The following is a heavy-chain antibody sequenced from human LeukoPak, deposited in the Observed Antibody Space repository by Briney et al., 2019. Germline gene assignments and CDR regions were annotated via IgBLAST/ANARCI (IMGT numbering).Heavy chain of an antibody. V-gene: IGHV3-33*01. CDR3: ARDGARRGYYYYGMDV. CDR2: IWYDGSNK. J-gene: IGHJ6*02. Sequence: GGSLRLSCAASGFTFSSYGMHWVRQAPGKGLEWEAVIWYDGSNKYYADSVKGRFTISRDNSKNTLYLQMNSLRAEDTAVYYCARDGARRGYYYYGMDVWGQGTTVTVSS. CDR1: GFTFSSYG. D-gene: IGHD3-10*01.